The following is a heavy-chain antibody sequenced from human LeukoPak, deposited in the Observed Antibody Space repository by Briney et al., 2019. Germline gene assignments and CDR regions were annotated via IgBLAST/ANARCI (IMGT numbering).Heavy chain of an antibody. Sequence: GGSLRLSCAASGFTFSSYSMNWVRQAPGKGLEWVSSISTSSSYIHYADSVKGRFTISRDNAKNSLYLQMNSLRAEDTAVYYCARGTDYYDSSGYALDPWGQGTLVTVSS. J-gene: IGHJ5*02. V-gene: IGHV3-21*01. CDR1: GFTFSSYS. CDR3: ARGTDYYDSSGYALDP. CDR2: ISTSSSYI. D-gene: IGHD3-22*01.